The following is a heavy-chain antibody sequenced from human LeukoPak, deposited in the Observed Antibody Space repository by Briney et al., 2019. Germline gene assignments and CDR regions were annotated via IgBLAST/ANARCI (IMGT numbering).Heavy chain of an antibody. Sequence: GGSLRLSCAASGFTFSSYSMNWVRQAPGQGLEWVSYIGASSSPIFYADSVKGRFTISRDNARNSLYLQMNSLRTEDTAVYYCARDHRYAFDYWGQGTLVTVSS. V-gene: IGHV3-48*01. CDR1: GFTFSSYS. J-gene: IGHJ4*02. CDR3: ARDHRYAFDY. CDR2: IGASSSPI. D-gene: IGHD3-9*01.